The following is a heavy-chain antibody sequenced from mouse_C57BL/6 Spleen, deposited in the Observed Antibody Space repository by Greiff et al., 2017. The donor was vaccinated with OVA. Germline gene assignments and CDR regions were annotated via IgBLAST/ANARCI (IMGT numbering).Heavy chain of an antibody. J-gene: IGHJ2*01. V-gene: IGHV7-3*01. CDR2: IRHKANGYTT. D-gene: IGHD3-1*01. Sequence: DVKLVESGGGLVQPGGSLSLSCAASGFTFTDYYMSWVRQPPGKALEWLGFIRHKANGYTTEYSASVKGRFTISRDNSQSILYLQMNALRAEDSATYYCARYRRAGDGDYFDYWGQGTTLTVSS. CDR1: GFTFTDYY. CDR3: ARYRRAGDGDYFDY.